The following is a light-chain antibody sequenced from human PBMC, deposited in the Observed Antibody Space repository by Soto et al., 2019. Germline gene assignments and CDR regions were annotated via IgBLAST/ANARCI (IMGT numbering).Light chain of an antibody. V-gene: IGLV2-14*01. CDR2: EVT. Sequence: QSALTQPASVSGSPGQSITISCTGTSSDVGGYDYVSWYQQYPGKAPKLIIYEVTNRPSRFSNRLSGSKFRNTASLTLSGLRAEDEADYYSSSFRSSSTLPYVFGTGTKVTVL. CDR3: SSFRSSSTLPYV. CDR1: SSDVGGYDY. J-gene: IGLJ1*01.